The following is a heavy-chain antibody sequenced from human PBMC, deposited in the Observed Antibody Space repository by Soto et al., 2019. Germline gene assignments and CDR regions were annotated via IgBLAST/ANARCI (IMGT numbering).Heavy chain of an antibody. V-gene: IGHV4-31*03. CDR3: ARTYDGSGPNSGGYSFDI. CDR1: GGSISSGGYY. Sequence: SETLSLTCTVSGGSISSGGYYWSWIRQHPGKGLEWIGYIYYSGSTYYNPSLKSRVTISVDTSKNQFPLKLSSVTAADTAVYYCARTYDGSGPNSGGYSFDIWGQGTMVTVSS. CDR2: IYYSGST. J-gene: IGHJ3*02. D-gene: IGHD3-22*01.